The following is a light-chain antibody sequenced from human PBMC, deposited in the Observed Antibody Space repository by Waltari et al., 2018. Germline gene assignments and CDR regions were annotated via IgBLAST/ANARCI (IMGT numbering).Light chain of an antibody. V-gene: IGLV2-11*01. J-gene: IGLJ2*01. CDR3: GSYAGSYAVV. CDR1: SSDVGGYNY. Sequence: QSALTQPRSVAGSPGQSVTISCTGTSSDVGGYNYVSWYQQHPGKAPKLMIYDVSKRPSGVPDRFSGSKSGNTASLTISGLQAEDEADYYCGSYAGSYAVVFGGGTKLTVL. CDR2: DVS.